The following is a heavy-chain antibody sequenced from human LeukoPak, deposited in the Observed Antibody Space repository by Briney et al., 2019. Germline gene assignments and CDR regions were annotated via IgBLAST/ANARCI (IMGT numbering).Heavy chain of an antibody. V-gene: IGHV4-34*01. CDR2: INHSGST. J-gene: IGHJ6*02. CDR1: GGSFSGYY. D-gene: IGHD2-15*01. CDR3: ARALRVVAATPSYYYYGMDV. Sequence: TSETLSLTCAVYGGSFSGYYWSWIRQPPGKGLEWIGEINHSGSTNYNPSLKSRVTISVDTSKNQFSLKLSSVTAADTAVYYCARALRVVAATPSYYYYGMDVWGQGTTVTVSS.